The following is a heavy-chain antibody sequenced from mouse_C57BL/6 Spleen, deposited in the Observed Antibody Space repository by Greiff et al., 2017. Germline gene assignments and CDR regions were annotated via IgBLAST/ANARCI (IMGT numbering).Heavy chain of an antibody. D-gene: IGHD2-14*01. J-gene: IGHJ4*01. CDR1: GYTFTSYW. V-gene: IGHV1-52*01. CDR2: IDPSDSDT. CDR3: ARSGTGGEYYYAMDY. Sequence: QVQLQQPGAELVRPGSSVKLSCKASGYTFTSYWMHWVKQRPIQGLEWIGNIDPSDSDTHYNQKFKDKATLTVDKSSSTAYMQLSSLTSKESAVYYGARSGTGGEYYYAMDYWGQGTSVTVSS.